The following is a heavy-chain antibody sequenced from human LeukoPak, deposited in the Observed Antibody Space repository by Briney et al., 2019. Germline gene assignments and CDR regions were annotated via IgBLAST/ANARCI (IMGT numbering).Heavy chain of an antibody. CDR2: IIGGGGST. CDR1: GFTFSSYA. CDR3: AKDRGYSGYDPGAFDI. Sequence: PGGSLRLSCAASGFTFSSYAMSWVRQAPGKGLEWVSAIIGGGGSTYYADSVKGRFTISRDNSKNTLYLQMNSLRAEDTAVYYCAKDRGYSGYDPGAFDIWGQGTMVTVSS. V-gene: IGHV3-23*01. D-gene: IGHD5-12*01. J-gene: IGHJ3*02.